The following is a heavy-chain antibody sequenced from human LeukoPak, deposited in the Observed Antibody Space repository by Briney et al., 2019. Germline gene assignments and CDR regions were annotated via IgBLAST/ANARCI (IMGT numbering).Heavy chain of an antibody. J-gene: IGHJ3*02. Sequence: GGSLRLSCAASGFTVSSNYMSWVRQAPGKGLEWVSVIYSGGSTYYADSVKGRFTISRDNSKNTLYLQMNSLRTEDTAGYYCARVLLDYYDSSGLGAFDIWGQGTMVTVSS. CDR1: GFTVSSNY. V-gene: IGHV3-53*01. CDR2: IYSGGST. D-gene: IGHD3-22*01. CDR3: ARVLLDYYDSSGLGAFDI.